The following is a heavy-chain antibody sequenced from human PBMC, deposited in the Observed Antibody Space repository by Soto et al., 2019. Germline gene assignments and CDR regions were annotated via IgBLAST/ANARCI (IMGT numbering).Heavy chain of an antibody. CDR2: ISSSSSYI. CDR1: GFTFSSYS. V-gene: IGHV3-21*01. D-gene: IGHD1-1*01. J-gene: IGHJ6*02. CDR3: ARTLGLEQGDDYYYGMDV. Sequence: PXGSLRLSCAASGFTFSSYSMNWVRQAPGKGLEWVSSISSSSSYIYYADSVKGRFTISRDNAKNSLYLQMNSLRAEDTAVYYCARTLGLEQGDDYYYGMDVWGQGTTVTVSS.